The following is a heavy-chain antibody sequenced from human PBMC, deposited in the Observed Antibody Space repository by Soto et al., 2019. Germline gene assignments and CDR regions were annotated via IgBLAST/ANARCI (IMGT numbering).Heavy chain of an antibody. CDR1: GYTFTSYA. J-gene: IGHJ4*02. CDR3: ARDPGYSYGYN. CDR2: INAGNGNT. V-gene: IGHV1-3*01. D-gene: IGHD5-18*01. Sequence: QVQLVQSGAEVKKPGASVKVSCKASGYTFTSYAMHWVRQAPGQRLEWMGWINAGNGNTKYSQKFQGRVTITRDTSARTAYMKLSSLRSEDTAVYYCARDPGYSYGYNWGQGTLVTVSS.